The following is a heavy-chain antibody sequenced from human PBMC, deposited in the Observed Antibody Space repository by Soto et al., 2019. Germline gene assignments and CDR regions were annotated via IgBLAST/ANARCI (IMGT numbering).Heavy chain of an antibody. J-gene: IGHJ6*02. V-gene: IGHV5-51*01. CDR2: IFPRDSDT. CDR1: QYIFTDYW. Sequence: PGESLKISCQGSQYIFTDYWISWVRQMPGKGLEWMGIIFPRDSDTRYSPSFQGQVTISADESINTAYLQWISLKASDTAMYYCARHRSTSIGMDVWGQGTTVTVSS. CDR3: ARHRSTSIGMDV. D-gene: IGHD2-2*01.